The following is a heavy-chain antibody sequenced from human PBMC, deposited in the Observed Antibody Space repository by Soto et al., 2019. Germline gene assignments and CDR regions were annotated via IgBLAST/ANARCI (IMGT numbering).Heavy chain of an antibody. CDR2: IGGNGIST. Sequence: EVQLLESGGGLVQPGGALRLSCAASGFTLSSYAMSWVRQAPGKGLEWVSAIGGNGISTYYEDSVKGRFTISRDNSKRTLYLQMNSLRAEDTAIYYCAKEVTSGSYSHYYYGLDVWGQGTTVTVSS. J-gene: IGHJ6*02. CDR1: GFTLSSYA. D-gene: IGHD3-10*01. V-gene: IGHV3-23*01. CDR3: AKEVTSGSYSHYYYGLDV.